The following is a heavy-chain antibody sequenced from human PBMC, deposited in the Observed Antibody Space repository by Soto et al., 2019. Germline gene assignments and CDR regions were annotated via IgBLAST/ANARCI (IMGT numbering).Heavy chain of an antibody. CDR2: ISTGGTST. CDR1: GFAFSNYG. D-gene: IGHD1-26*01. V-gene: IGHV3-48*03. CDR3: RRDNGSMDV. J-gene: IGHJ6*02. Sequence: GGALGPSFGDLGFAFSNYGTDWVRQAPGKWLEWGSRISTGGTSTYYADSVRGRFTISRDNAKNSLYLQINSLTASDTATYYCRRDNGSMDVCGQGTTVTVSS.